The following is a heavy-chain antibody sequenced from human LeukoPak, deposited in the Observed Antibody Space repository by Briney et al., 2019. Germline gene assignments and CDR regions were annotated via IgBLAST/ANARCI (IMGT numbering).Heavy chain of an antibody. CDR3: ARSSEGRYYYDSSGFSYYYYYMDV. V-gene: IGHV4-38-2*02. J-gene: IGHJ6*03. CDR1: GYSISSGYY. CDR2: TYHSGST. Sequence: SETLSLTCTVSGYSISSGYYWGWIRQPPGKGLEWIGSTYHSGSTYYNPSLKSRVTISVDTSKNQFSLKLSSVTAADTAVYYCARSSEGRYYYDSSGFSYYYYYMDVWGKGTTVTISS. D-gene: IGHD3-22*01.